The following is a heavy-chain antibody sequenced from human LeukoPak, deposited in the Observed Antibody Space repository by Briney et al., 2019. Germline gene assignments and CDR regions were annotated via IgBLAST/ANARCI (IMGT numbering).Heavy chain of an antibody. CDR1: GYSFTTYD. V-gene: IGHV3-48*01. Sequence: GGSLRLSCVASGYSFTTYDMNWVRQSPGKGLEWVSHISDSSTTIHYADSVKGRFTISRNNAKKSLYLQMNSLRAEDTGVYYCARACGGASCYDTPDVDCWGQGTLVIVAS. J-gene: IGHJ4*02. D-gene: IGHD2-2*01. CDR2: ISDSSTTI. CDR3: ARACGGASCYDTPDVDC.